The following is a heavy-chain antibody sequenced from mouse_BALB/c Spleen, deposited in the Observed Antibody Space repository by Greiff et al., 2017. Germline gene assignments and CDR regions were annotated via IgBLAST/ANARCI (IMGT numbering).Heavy chain of an antibody. CDR3: ARDYDYDEAFAY. CDR1: GFTFSSFG. D-gene: IGHD2-4*01. Sequence: EVKLVESGGGLVQPGGSRKLSCAASGFTFSSFGMHWVRQAPEKGLEWVAYISSDSSTTYYADTVKGRFTISRDNPKNTLFLPMTSLRSEDTAMYYCARDYDYDEAFAYWGQGTLVTVSA. V-gene: IGHV5-17*02. J-gene: IGHJ3*01. CDR2: ISSDSSTT.